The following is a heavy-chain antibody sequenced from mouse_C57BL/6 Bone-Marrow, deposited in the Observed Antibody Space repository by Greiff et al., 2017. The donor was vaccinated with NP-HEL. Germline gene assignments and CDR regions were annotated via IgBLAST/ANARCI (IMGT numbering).Heavy chain of an antibody. J-gene: IGHJ3*01. CDR1: GYAFSSSW. CDR3: ARYGYDLFAY. V-gene: IGHV1-82*01. D-gene: IGHD2-2*01. Sequence: QVQLQQSGPELVKPGASVKISCKASGYAFSSSWMNWVKQRPGKGLEWIGRIYPGDGDTNYNGKFKGKATLTADKSSSTAYMQLSSLTSEDSAVYFCARYGYDLFAYWGQGTLVTVSA. CDR2: IYPGDGDT.